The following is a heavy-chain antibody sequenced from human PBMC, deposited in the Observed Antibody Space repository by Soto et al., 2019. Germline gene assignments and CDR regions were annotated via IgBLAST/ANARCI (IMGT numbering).Heavy chain of an antibody. CDR3: ARDMTRTVVPYFDF. CDR2: IIPISGAA. D-gene: IGHD1-7*01. CDR1: GDTNSKYL. J-gene: IGHJ4*02. Sequence: SVNVYCKTSGDTNSKYLVNWVRKENGQGLEWMGRIIPISGAANYAQKFQGRVTITADKSTSTSYMELSSLRSEDTAVYYCARDMTRTVVPYFDFWGQGTLVTGSS. V-gene: IGHV1-69*06.